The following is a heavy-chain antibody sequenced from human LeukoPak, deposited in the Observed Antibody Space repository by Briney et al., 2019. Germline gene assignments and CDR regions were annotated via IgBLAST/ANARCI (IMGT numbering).Heavy chain of an antibody. V-gene: IGHV3-23*01. CDR2: ISGSGGTT. D-gene: IGHD6-19*01. J-gene: IGHJ4*02. Sequence: GGSLRLSCAASGFTFTSYAMSWVRQAPGKGPEWVSLISGSGGTTYYADSVKGRFTISRDNSKNTQHLDMNSLRAEDTAIYYCAASGYATGWFPTRVDYWGQGTLVTVSS. CDR3: AASGYATGWFPTRVDY. CDR1: GFTFTSYA.